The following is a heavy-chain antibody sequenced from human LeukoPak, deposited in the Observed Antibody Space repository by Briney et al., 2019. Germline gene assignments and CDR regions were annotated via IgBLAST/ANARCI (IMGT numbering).Heavy chain of an antibody. Sequence: SETLSLTCTVSGGSISSGDYYWSWIRQPPGKGLEWIGYIYYSGSTYYNPSLKCRATISVDTSKNQFSLKLSSVTAADTAVYYCARDRGYSGYSGGWFDPWGQGTLVTVSS. CDR3: ARDRGYSGYSGGWFDP. CDR1: GGSISSGDYY. D-gene: IGHD5-12*01. J-gene: IGHJ5*02. CDR2: IYYSGST. V-gene: IGHV4-30-4*01.